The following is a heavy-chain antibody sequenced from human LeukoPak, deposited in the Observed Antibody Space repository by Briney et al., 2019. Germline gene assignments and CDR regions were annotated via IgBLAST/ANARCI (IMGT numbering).Heavy chain of an antibody. D-gene: IGHD2-2*01. J-gene: IGHJ4*02. Sequence: ASVKVSCKASGGTFSSYAISWVRQAPGQGLEWMGGIIPIFGTANYAQKFQGRVTITKDESTSTAYMELSSLRSEDTAVYYCARDKGPARYCSSTSCYAVFDYWGQGTLVTVSS. V-gene: IGHV1-69*05. CDR2: IIPIFGTA. CDR1: GGTFSSYA. CDR3: ARDKGPARYCSSTSCYAVFDY.